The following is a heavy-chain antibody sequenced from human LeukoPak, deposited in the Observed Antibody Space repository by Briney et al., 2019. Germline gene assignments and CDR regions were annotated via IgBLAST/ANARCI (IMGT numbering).Heavy chain of an antibody. D-gene: IGHD4-17*01. CDR3: AKHXDSYGDSLFDS. J-gene: IGHJ4*02. Sequence: GGSLRLSCAASGFTFSNYAVNWVRQAPGKGLEWVSAINPTGANTYYADSVKGRFTISRDNSKDTMYLQMSSLRVDDTAVYYCAKHXDSYGDSLFDSWGQGTLVTVSS. CDR2: INPTGANT. CDR1: GFTFSNYA. V-gene: IGHV3-23*01.